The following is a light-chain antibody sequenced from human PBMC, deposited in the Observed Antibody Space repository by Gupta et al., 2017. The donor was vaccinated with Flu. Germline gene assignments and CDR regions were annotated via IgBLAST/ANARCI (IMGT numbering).Light chain of an antibody. V-gene: IGLV3-21*02. J-gene: IGLJ3*02. CDR1: NFGGHS. CDR3: QVWDSANDHPV. Sequence: SFVLTQPPSVSVAPGQTASIICGRDNFGGHSVHRYQQKPGQAPVLVVYEDTDRPSGIPERFSGSHSGDTATLTISRAEAGDDADYFCQVWDSANDHPVFGGGTKLTVL. CDR2: EDT.